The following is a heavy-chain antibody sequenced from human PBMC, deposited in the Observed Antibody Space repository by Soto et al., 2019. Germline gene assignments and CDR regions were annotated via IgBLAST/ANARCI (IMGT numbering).Heavy chain of an antibody. Sequence: EVELVESGGGLVQPGGSLKLACAASGFSFITYYMSWFRLAPGKGLEWVANIKRDGSEKYYADSVKGRFTISRENADNSLYLQMNSLRGEDTAIYYCATYCGSDNCRSYWGQGTLVTVSS. V-gene: IGHV3-7*05. J-gene: IGHJ4*02. CDR2: IKRDGSEK. CDR1: GFSFITYY. CDR3: ATYCGSDNCRSY. D-gene: IGHD2-21*02.